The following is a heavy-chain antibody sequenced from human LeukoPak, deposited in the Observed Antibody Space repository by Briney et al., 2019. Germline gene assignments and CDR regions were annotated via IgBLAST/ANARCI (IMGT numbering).Heavy chain of an antibody. J-gene: IGHJ4*02. CDR3: ARGSSAPRWFPFDY. Sequence: SETLSLTCTVSGDSISHYYWSWIRQPPGKGLEWIGYIYYSGSTNYNPSLESRVIISVDTSKNQFSLKLSSLTAADTAVYYCARGSSAPRWFPFDYWGQGTLVTVSS. CDR1: GDSISHYY. D-gene: IGHD4-23*01. V-gene: IGHV4-59*01. CDR2: IYYSGST.